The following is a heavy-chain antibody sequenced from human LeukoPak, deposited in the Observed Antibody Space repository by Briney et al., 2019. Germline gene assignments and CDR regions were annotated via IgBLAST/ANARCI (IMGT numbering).Heavy chain of an antibody. J-gene: IGHJ6*02. CDR3: ATVYDSLDV. Sequence: SVTVSCKASGGTFSSYAISWVRQAPGQGLEWMGRIIPIFGIANYAQKFQGRVTITADKSTSTAYMELSSLRSEDTAVYYCATVYDSLDVWGQGTTVTAAS. CDR1: GGTFSSYA. D-gene: IGHD3-3*01. V-gene: IGHV1-69*04. CDR2: IIPIFGIA.